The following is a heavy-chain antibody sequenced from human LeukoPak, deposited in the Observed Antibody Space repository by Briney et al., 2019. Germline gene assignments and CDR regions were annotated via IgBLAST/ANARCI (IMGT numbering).Heavy chain of an antibody. J-gene: IGHJ5*02. D-gene: IGHD2-2*01. CDR3: ARSWVSYQLPLPRCNWFDP. CDR1: GGTFSSYA. Sequence: SVKVSCKASGGTFSSYAISWVRQAPGQGLEWMGRIIPIFGTANYAQKFQGRVTITADESTSTAYMELSSLRSEDTAVYYCARSWVSYQLPLPRCNWFDPWGQGTLVTVSS. CDR2: IIPIFGTA. V-gene: IGHV1-69*13.